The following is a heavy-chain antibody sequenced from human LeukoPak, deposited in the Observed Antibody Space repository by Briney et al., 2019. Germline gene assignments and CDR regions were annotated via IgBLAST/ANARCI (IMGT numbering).Heavy chain of an antibody. CDR2: ISAYNGNT. J-gene: IGHJ5*02. V-gene: IGHV1-18*01. CDR3: ARSSSSSIAHWFDP. CDR1: GYTFTSYG. Sequence: ASVKVSCKASGYTFTSYGISWVRQAPGQGLEWMGWISAYNGNTNYAQKLQGRVTMTTDTSTSTAYMELRSLRSDDTAVYYCARSSSSSIAHWFDPWGQGTLVTVSS. D-gene: IGHD6-6*01.